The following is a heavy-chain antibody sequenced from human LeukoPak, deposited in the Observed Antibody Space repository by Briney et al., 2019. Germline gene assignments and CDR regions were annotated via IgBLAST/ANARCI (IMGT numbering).Heavy chain of an antibody. V-gene: IGHV3-7*03. D-gene: IGHD3-10*01. CDR1: GFTFSSYW. J-gene: IGHJ3*01. CDR2: IKQDGSEK. Sequence: GGSLRLSCAASGFTFSSYWMSWVRQAPGKGLEWVANIKQDGSEKYYVDSVKGRFTISRDNAKNSLYLQMNSLRAEDTAVYYCARGPLSMVRGVINGGLDYWGQGTMVTVSS. CDR3: ARGPLSMVRGVINGGLDY.